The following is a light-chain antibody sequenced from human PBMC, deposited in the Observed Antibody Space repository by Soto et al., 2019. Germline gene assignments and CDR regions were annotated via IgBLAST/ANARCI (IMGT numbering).Light chain of an antibody. Sequence: EILLTQSPYTLSLSPGERATLSCRASQTVSSNYLAWCQQRPGQAPRLLIYGASTRAAGIPDRFSGSGSGTDFTLTITRLEPEDSAVYFCQQYTGPPTTFGQRTRLEIK. CDR3: QQYTGPPTT. CDR2: GAS. J-gene: IGKJ5*01. V-gene: IGKV3-20*01. CDR1: QTVSSNY.